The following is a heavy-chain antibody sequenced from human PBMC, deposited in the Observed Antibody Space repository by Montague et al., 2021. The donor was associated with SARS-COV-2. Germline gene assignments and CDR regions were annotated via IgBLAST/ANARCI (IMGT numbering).Heavy chain of an antibody. CDR3: AGRVVVPAAIGHWYFDL. J-gene: IGHJ2*01. CDR1: GGSISSSSYY. V-gene: IGHV4-39*01. D-gene: IGHD2-2*02. Sequence: SETLSLTCTVSGGSISSSSYYWGWIRQPPGKGLEWIGGIYYSGSTYYNPSLKSRVTISVDTSKNQSSLKLSSVTAADTAVYYCAGRVVVPAAIGHWYFDLWGRGTLVTVSS. CDR2: IYYSGST.